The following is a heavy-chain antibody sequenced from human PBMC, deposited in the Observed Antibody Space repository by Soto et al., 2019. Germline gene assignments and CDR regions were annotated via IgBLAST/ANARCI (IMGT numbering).Heavy chain of an antibody. CDR2: IIPILGIA. Sequence: QVQLVQSGAEVKKPGSSVKVSCKASGGTFSSYTISWVRQAPGQGLEWMGRIIPILGIANYAKKFKGRVTITADKSTSTAYKELSSLRYKDTAVYYCARGVYGDNNPVGYWGQGPLVTVSS. CDR1: GGTFSSYT. D-gene: IGHD4-17*01. V-gene: IGHV1-69*02. J-gene: IGHJ4*02. CDR3: ARGVYGDNNPVGY.